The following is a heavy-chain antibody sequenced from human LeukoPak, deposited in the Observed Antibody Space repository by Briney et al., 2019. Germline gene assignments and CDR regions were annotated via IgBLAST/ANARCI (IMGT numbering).Heavy chain of an antibody. CDR2: INPNSGGT. J-gene: IGHJ3*02. D-gene: IGHD3-3*01. CDR1: GYTFTGYY. CDR3: ARDGVPGITILGVVRLTFDI. V-gene: IGHV1-2*02. Sequence: ASVKVSCKASGYTFTGYYMHWVRQAPGQGLEWMGWINPNSGGTNYAQKFQGRVTMTRDTSISTAYMELSRLRSDDTAVYYCARDGVPGITILGVVRLTFDIWGQGTMVTVSS.